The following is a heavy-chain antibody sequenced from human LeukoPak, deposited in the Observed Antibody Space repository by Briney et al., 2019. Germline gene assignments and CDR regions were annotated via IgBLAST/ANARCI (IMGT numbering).Heavy chain of an antibody. CDR2: ISSSGSTI. CDR3: ARGRGGSSLYYFDY. CDR1: GFTLSSYE. J-gene: IGHJ4*02. D-gene: IGHD2-15*01. Sequence: GGSLRLSCAASGFTLSSYERNWVRQAPGKGLEWVSYISSSGSTIYYADSVKGRFTISRDNAKNSLFLQMNSLRAEDTAVYYCARGRGGSSLYYFDYWGQGTLVTVSS. V-gene: IGHV3-48*03.